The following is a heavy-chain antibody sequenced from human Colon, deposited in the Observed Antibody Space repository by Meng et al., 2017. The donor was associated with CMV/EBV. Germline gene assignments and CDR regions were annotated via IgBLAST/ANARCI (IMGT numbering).Heavy chain of an antibody. D-gene: IGHD3-9*01. CDR1: GVSVSSDSQY. V-gene: IGHV4-39*07. J-gene: IGHJ5*02. CDR3: ARAENFDGDGWFDP. CDR2: IYHSGST. Sequence: SETLSLTCIVSGVSVSSDSQYWGWIRQPPGKGLEWIGSIYHSGSTYYNPSLKSRVTISVDTSKNQFSLKLSSVTAADTAVYYCARAENFDGDGWFDPWGQGTLVTVSS.